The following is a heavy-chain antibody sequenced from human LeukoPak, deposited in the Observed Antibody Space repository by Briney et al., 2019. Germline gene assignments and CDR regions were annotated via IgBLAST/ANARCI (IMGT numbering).Heavy chain of an antibody. CDR2: ISYDESNK. J-gene: IGHJ4*02. V-gene: IGHV3-30*04. Sequence: GRSLRLSCAASGFTFSSYAMHWVRQAPGKGLEWVAVISYDESNKYYADSVKGRFTISRDNSKNTLYLQMNSLRAEDTAVYYCAKDRVGDYYYGSGSYYMFDYWGQGTLVTVSS. CDR1: GFTFSSYA. CDR3: AKDRVGDYYYGSGSYYMFDY. D-gene: IGHD3-10*01.